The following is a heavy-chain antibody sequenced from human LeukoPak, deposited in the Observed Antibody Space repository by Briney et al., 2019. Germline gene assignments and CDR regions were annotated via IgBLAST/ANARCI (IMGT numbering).Heavy chain of an antibody. CDR2: ISAYNGNT. CDR1: GYTFTSYG. V-gene: IGHV1-18*04. J-gene: IGHJ4*02. D-gene: IGHD3-9*01. CDR3: ARDELRYFDWSAEPYFDY. Sequence: GASVKVSCKASGYTFTSYGISWVRQAPGQGLEWMGWISAYNGNTNYAQKLQGRVTMTTDTSTSTAYMELRSLKSDDTAVYYCARDELRYFDWSAEPYFDYWGQGTLVTVSS.